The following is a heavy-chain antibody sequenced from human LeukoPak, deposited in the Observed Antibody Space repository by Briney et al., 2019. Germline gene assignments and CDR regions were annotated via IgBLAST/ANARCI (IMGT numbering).Heavy chain of an antibody. Sequence: HPGGSLRLSCAASGFTISDYYMSWVRQAPGKGLAWVSIIYSGGSTYYADSVKGRFTTSRDNSKNTLYLQMNSLRAEDTAIYYCARDERSYGSGSWNLDYWGQGTLVTVSS. CDR1: GFTISDYY. V-gene: IGHV3-66*01. CDR3: ARDERSYGSGSWNLDY. D-gene: IGHD3-10*01. J-gene: IGHJ4*02. CDR2: IYSGGST.